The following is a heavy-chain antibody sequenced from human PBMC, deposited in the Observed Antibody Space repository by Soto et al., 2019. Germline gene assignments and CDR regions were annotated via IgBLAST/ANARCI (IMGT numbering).Heavy chain of an antibody. CDR2: IWYDGSSK. V-gene: IGHV3-33*01. CDR3: AMPIYDFWSGYYHPFDG. J-gene: IGHJ4*02. D-gene: IGHD3-3*01. Sequence: QVKLVESGGGVVQPGRSLRLSCAVSGFTFSSYGMHWVRQAPGKGLEWVALIWYDGSSKFYADSVKGRFTIPRDNSENTLCLEMSSLRAEDTAMYFCAMPIYDFWSGYYHPFDGWGQGTLVTVSS. CDR1: GFTFSSYG.